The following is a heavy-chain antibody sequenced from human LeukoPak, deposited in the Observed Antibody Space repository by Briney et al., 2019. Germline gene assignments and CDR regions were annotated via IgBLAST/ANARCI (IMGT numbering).Heavy chain of an antibody. CDR1: GLTFSSYA. CDR3: AKDRLLNCRGDCYIFDY. Sequence: GGSLRPSCAASGLTFSSYAMNWVRQAPGKGLEWVSAISGSGGSTYYADSVKGRFSISRDNSKNTLYLQVNGLRTKDTAVYYCAKDRLLNCRGDCYIFDYWGQGTVVTVSS. CDR2: ISGSGGST. J-gene: IGHJ4*02. V-gene: IGHV3-23*01. D-gene: IGHD2-21*02.